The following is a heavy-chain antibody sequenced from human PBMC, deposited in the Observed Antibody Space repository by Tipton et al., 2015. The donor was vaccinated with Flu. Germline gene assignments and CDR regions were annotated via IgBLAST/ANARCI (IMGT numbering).Heavy chain of an antibody. Sequence: GSLRLSCSVSGGSINSSYWSWIRQSPGKGLEWVSVIYSDGSTYYIDSVKGRFTISRDNSKNMLSLEMNSLRAEDTAVYYCARGQGANPWGQGTLVTVSS. CDR2: IYSDGST. J-gene: IGHJ5*02. CDR1: GGSINSSY. V-gene: IGHV3-53*01. CDR3: ARGQGANP.